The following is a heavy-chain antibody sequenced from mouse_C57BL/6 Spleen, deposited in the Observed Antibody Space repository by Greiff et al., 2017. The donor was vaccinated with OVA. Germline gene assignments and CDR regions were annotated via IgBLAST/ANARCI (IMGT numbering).Heavy chain of an antibody. V-gene: IGHV3-6*01. CDR3: ARGVLTYFDV. CDR2: ISYDGSN. CDR1: GYSITSGYY. Sequence: EVKLQESGPGLVKPSQSLSLTCSVTGYSITSGYYWNWIRQFPGNKLEWMGYISYDGSNNYNPSLKNRISITRDTSKNQFFLKLNSVTTEDTATYYCARGVLTYFDVWGTGTTVTVSS. J-gene: IGHJ1*03. D-gene: IGHD1-1*01.